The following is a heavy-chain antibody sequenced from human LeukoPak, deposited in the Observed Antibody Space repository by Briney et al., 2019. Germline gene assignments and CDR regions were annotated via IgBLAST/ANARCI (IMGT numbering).Heavy chain of an antibody. D-gene: IGHD4-17*01. CDR2: ISYDGSNE. V-gene: IGHV3-30*12. Sequence: GGSLRLSCETSESSFSTFGMHWVRQAPGKGLEWVAIISYDGSNEYYADSVKGRFTISRDNSKNTLYLQMNSLRAEDTAVYFCAREDGYGDSSFDYWGQGTLVIVSS. CDR1: ESSFSTFG. CDR3: AREDGYGDSSFDY. J-gene: IGHJ4*02.